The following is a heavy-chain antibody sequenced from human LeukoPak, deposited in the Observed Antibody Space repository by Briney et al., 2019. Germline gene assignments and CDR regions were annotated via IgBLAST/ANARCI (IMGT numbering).Heavy chain of an antibody. D-gene: IGHD3-10*01. Sequence: ASVKLSCKASGYTFTGYYMHWVRQAPGQGLEWMGWINPNSGGTNYAQKFQGRVTMTRDTSISTAYMELGRLRSDDTAVYYCARDPRFGLSADAVDIWGQGTMVSVSS. CDR1: GYTFTGYY. CDR2: INPNSGGT. CDR3: ARDPRFGLSADAVDI. V-gene: IGHV1-2*02. J-gene: IGHJ3*02.